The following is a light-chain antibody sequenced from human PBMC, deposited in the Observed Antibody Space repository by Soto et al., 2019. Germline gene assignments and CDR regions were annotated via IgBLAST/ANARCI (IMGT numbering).Light chain of an antibody. CDR2: DTS. V-gene: IGKV3-11*01. CDR3: QQRRNWVS. J-gene: IGKJ3*01. CDR1: QTVDTY. Sequence: LTQSPAIVSLSPGERATLSCTASQTVDTYIAWYQQRPGQPPRLLIHDTSHRASGVPARFRGSGSGTDFTLTITSLEPQDCAVYFCQQRRNWVSFGPGTRV.